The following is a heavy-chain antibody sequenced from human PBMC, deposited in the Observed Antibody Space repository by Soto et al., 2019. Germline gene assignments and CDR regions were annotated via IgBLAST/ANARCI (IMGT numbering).Heavy chain of an antibody. J-gene: IGHJ4*02. Sequence: ASVKVSCKASGYTFTSYDINWVRQAPGQGLEWMGGIIPIFGTANYAQKLQGRVTMTTDTSTSTAYMELRSLRSDDTAVYYCARDIYTSIDYWGQGTLVTVSS. CDR1: GYTFTSYD. CDR2: IIPIFGTA. D-gene: IGHD2-2*01. CDR3: ARDIYTSIDY. V-gene: IGHV1-18*01.